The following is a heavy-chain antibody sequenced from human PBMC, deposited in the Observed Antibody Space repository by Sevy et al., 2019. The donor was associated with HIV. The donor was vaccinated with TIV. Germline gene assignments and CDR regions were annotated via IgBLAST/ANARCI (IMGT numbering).Heavy chain of an antibody. CDR1: GDSVSTNSAV. J-gene: IGHJ4*02. D-gene: IGHD3-3*01. CDR2: TYYRSKWYN. Sequence: SQTLSLTCAISGDSVSTNSAVWNWIRQSPSRGLEWLGRTYYRSKWYNDYSVSLKGRLPITPDTSKNQFSLHLKSVTADDTAVYFCARAGATIFGIVTMSFDVWGQGTLVTVSS. V-gene: IGHV6-1*01. CDR3: ARAGATIFGIVTMSFDV.